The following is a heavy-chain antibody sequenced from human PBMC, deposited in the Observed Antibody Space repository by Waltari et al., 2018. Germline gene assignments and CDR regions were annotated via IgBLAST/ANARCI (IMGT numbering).Heavy chain of an antibody. Sequence: EVQLVESGGVVVQPGGSLRLSCAASGFTFHDYAMQWVRQAPGKGLGWVSRISWDGAITYYADSVKGRFTIARDNSNNSLYLQMNRLRREDPALYYCAKESSPNGHIDYWGQGTLVTVSS. CDR1: GFTFHDYA. CDR2: ISWDGAIT. CDR3: AKESSPNGHIDY. V-gene: IGHV3-43D*04. D-gene: IGHD2-2*01. J-gene: IGHJ4*02.